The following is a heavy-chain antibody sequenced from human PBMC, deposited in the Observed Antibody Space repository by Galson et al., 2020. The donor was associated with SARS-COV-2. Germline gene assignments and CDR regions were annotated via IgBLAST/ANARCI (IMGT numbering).Heavy chain of an antibody. Sequence: ETSETLSLTCSVSGGSISTDYWSWIRQPPGKGLEWIGYIYNSESTNYNASLKSPVTISVDTSKNQFSLKLSSVTAADTAVYYCARDAVGALGDWGQGTLVTVSS. J-gene: IGHJ4*02. V-gene: IGHV4-59*01. CDR1: GGSISTDY. D-gene: IGHD1-26*01. CDR3: ARDAVGALGD. CDR2: IYNSEST.